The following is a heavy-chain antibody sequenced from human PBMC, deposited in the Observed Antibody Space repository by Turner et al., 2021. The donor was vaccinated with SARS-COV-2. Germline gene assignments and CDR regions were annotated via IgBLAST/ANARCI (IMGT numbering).Heavy chain of an antibody. J-gene: IGHJ4*02. CDR3: AKADRVMIVVVITLFDY. CDR2: ISGSGGST. V-gene: IGHV3-23*01. CDR1: GFTFSSYA. D-gene: IGHD3-22*01. Sequence: EVQLLESGGGLVQPGGSLSLFCAASGFTFSSYAMSWVRQAPGKGRQGVSAISGSGGSTYYADSVKGRFTISRDNSKNTLYLQMNSLRAEDTAVYYCAKADRVMIVVVITLFDYWGQGTLVTVSS.